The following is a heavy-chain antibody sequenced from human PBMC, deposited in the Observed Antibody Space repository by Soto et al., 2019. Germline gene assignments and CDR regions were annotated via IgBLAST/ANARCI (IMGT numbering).Heavy chain of an antibody. CDR2: INHSGST. Sequence: QVQLQQWGAGLLKPSETLSLTCAVYGGSFSGYYWSWIRQPPGKGLEWIGEINHSGSTNYNPSLKSRVTISVDTSKNQFSLKLSSVTAADTAVYYCATKGSSRLLWHYWGQGTLVTVSS. V-gene: IGHV4-34*01. CDR3: ATKGSSRLLWHY. CDR1: GGSFSGYY. J-gene: IGHJ4*02. D-gene: IGHD3-3*01.